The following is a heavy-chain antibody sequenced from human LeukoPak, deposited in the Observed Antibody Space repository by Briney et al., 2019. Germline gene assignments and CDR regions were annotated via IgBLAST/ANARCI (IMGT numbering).Heavy chain of an antibody. D-gene: IGHD5-24*01. CDR3: AKERRWQQYSFGS. CDR1: GFTFSSYG. J-gene: IGHJ4*02. V-gene: IGHV3-30*18. CDR2: TSYGGTDT. Sequence: GGSLRLSCAASGFTFSSYGIHWVRQAPGKGLEWVALTSYGGTDTYYADSVKGRFTISRDNTKNTLSLQMNSLRPEDTAVYYCAKERRWQQYSFGSWGQGTLVTVSS.